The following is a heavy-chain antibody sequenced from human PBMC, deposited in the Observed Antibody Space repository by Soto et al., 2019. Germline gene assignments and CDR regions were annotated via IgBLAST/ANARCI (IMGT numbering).Heavy chain of an antibody. Sequence: GQGLEWMGWINPNSGGTNYAQKFQGRVTMTRDTSISTAYMELSRLRSDDTAVYYCARDLLAAAGGYGMDVWGQGTTVSVSS. J-gene: IGHJ6*02. CDR2: INPNSGGT. D-gene: IGHD6-13*01. V-gene: IGHV1-2*02. CDR3: ARDLLAAAGGYGMDV.